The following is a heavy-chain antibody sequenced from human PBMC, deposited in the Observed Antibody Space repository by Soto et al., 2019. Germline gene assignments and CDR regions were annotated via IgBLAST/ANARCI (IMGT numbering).Heavy chain of an antibody. J-gene: IGHJ3*02. D-gene: IGHD1-1*01. CDR1: GGFVSSGSYY. V-gene: IGHV4-34*01. CDR3: ARVERGTATTVVDAFDI. CDR2: MSHSGGT. Sequence: QVQLQQWGAGLLKPSETLSLTCAVYGGFVSSGSYYWSWIRQPPGKGLEWIGEMSHSGGTHFNPSLKRRVTLSGDTAKNQFSLKMSSVTAADTALYYCARVERGTATTVVDAFDIWGPGTMVTVSS.